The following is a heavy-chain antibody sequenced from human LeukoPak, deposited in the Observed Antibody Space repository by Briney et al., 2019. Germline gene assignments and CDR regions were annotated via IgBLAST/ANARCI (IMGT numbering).Heavy chain of an antibody. CDR2: INPNSGGT. D-gene: IGHD4-17*01. CDR1: GYTFTGYY. J-gene: IGHJ4*02. V-gene: IGHV1-2*04. Sequence: GASVKVSCKASGYTFTGYYMHWVRQAPGQGLEWMGWINPNSGGTNYAQKFQGWVTMTRDTSISTAYMELSRLRSDDTAVYYCAREGSPNGDYLFDYWGQGTLVTVSS. CDR3: AREGSPNGDYLFDY.